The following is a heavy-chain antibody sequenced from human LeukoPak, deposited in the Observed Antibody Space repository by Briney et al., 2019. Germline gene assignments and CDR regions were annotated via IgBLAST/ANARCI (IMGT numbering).Heavy chain of an antibody. Sequence: GGSLRLSCAASGFTFSSYAMSWVRQAPGKGLEWVSAISGSGGSTYYADSVKGRFTISRDNSKNTLYLQMNSLGAEDTAVYYCATYSGSYSRRSYNYYYYGMDVWGQGTTVTVSS. CDR2: ISGSGGST. CDR3: ATYSGSYSRRSYNYYYYGMDV. CDR1: GFTFSSYA. D-gene: IGHD3-10*01. V-gene: IGHV3-23*01. J-gene: IGHJ6*02.